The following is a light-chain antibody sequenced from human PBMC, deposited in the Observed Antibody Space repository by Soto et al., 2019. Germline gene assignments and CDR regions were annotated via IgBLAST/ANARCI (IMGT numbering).Light chain of an antibody. CDR2: DAS. CDR3: QQRSKMPLT. CDR1: QSVRNY. Sequence: EIVLTQSPATLSLSPGETATLSCRASQSVRNYLAWYQQKPGQAPRLLIYDASNRATGIPARFSGTGSETDFTLTISSLEPEDFVIYYCQQRSKMPLTFGHGTKVDLK. J-gene: IGKJ1*01. V-gene: IGKV3-11*01.